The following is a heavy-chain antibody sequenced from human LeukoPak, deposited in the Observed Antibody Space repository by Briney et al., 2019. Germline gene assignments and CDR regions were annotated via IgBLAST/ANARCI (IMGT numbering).Heavy chain of an antibody. CDR3: AKDTSAWWYHRAYMNV. Sequence: GGSLRLSCAASGFTFSDYAMSWVRQAPGGGLEWVSAISGSGDKTFHADSVKGRFTTSRDDSKNTLSLQMSSLRVEDSAVYFCAKDTSAWWYHRAYMNVWGTGTTVTVSS. J-gene: IGHJ6*03. V-gene: IGHV3-23*01. CDR1: GFTFSDYA. D-gene: IGHD2-15*01. CDR2: ISGSGDKT.